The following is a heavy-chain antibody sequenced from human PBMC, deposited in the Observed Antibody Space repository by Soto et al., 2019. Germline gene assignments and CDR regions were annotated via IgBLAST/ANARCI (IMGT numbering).Heavy chain of an antibody. Sequence: SETLSLTCAVYGGSFSGYYWNWIRQPPGKGLEWIGEINHSGGTNYNPSLKSRVTISVDTPKNQFSLKLSSVTAADTAVYYCARVSGIYYYGMDVWGQGTTVTVSS. CDR1: GGSFSGYY. V-gene: IGHV4-34*01. CDR2: INHSGGT. J-gene: IGHJ6*02. CDR3: ARVSGIYYYGMDV. D-gene: IGHD3-10*01.